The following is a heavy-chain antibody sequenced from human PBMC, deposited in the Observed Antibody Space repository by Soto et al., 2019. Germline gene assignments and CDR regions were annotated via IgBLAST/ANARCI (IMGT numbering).Heavy chain of an antibody. CDR1: GGSISSSSYY. CDR3: ARPMRVTIFGAEVWFDP. V-gene: IGHV4-39*01. D-gene: IGHD3-3*01. J-gene: IGHJ5*02. CDR2: IYYSGST. Sequence: QLQLQESGPGLVKPSETLSLTCTVSGGSISSSSYYWGWIRQPPGKGLEWIGSIYYSGSTYYNPSLKSRVTISVDTSKNQFSLKLSSVTAADTAVYYCARPMRVTIFGAEVWFDPWGQGTLVTVSS.